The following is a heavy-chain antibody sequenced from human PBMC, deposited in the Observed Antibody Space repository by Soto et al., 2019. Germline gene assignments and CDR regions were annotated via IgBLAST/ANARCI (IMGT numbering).Heavy chain of an antibody. J-gene: IGHJ4*02. V-gene: IGHV3-23*01. Sequence: GGSLRLSCAASGFTFSSYAMSWVRQAPGKGLEWVSAISGSGGSTYYADSVKGRFTISRDNSKNTLYLQMNSLRAEDTAVYYCAKEYYDILTGFPSSYYFDYWGQGTLVTVYS. CDR3: AKEYYDILTGFPSSYYFDY. CDR1: GFTFSSYA. D-gene: IGHD3-9*01. CDR2: ISGSGGST.